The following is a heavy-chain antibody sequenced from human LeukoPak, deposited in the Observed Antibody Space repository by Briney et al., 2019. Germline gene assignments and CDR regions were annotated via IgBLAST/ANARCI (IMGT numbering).Heavy chain of an antibody. V-gene: IGHV3-30*18. D-gene: IGHD3-10*01. Sequence: GRSLRLSCAASGFTFSSYGMHWVRQAPAKGLEWVAVISYDGSNKYYADSVKGRFTISRDNSKNTLYLQMNSLRAEDTAVYYCEKDSGGFGELGYFDYWGQGTLVTVSS. CDR3: EKDSGGFGELGYFDY. CDR1: GFTFSSYG. J-gene: IGHJ4*02. CDR2: ISYDGSNK.